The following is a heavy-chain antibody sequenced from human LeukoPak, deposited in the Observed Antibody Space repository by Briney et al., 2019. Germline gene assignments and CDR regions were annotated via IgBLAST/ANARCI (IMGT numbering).Heavy chain of an antibody. CDR2: ISSNGGST. Sequence: GGSLRLSCLGSGFTFSDYAMHWVRQAPGKGLEYVSAISSNGGSTYYADSVKGRFTISRDNSKNTLYLQMSSLRAEDTAVYYCVKMWELLFWRAFDIWGQGTMVTVSS. D-gene: IGHD1-26*01. CDR1: GFTFSDYA. V-gene: IGHV3-64D*09. CDR3: VKMWELLFWRAFDI. J-gene: IGHJ3*02.